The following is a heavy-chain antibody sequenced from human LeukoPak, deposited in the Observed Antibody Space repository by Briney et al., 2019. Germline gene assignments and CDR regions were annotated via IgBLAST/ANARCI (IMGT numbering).Heavy chain of an antibody. D-gene: IGHD2-21*02. CDR2: ISGSGGST. CDR1: GFTFSSYA. V-gene: IGHV3-23*01. J-gene: IGHJ3*02. Sequence: GGSLRLSCAASGFTFSSYAMSWVRQAPGKGLEWVSAISGSGGSTYYADSVKGRFTISRDNSKNTLYLQMNSLRAEDTAVYYCAKEGRGVTGGSNDAFDIWGQGTMVTVSS. CDR3: AKEGRGVTGGSNDAFDI.